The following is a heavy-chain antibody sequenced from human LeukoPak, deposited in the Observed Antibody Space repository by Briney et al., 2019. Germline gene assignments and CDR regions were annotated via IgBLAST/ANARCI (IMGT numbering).Heavy chain of an antibody. CDR3: ANSRMVRGVTNFDY. V-gene: IGHV3-23*01. CDR1: GFTVSSNY. CDR2: ISGSGDAT. Sequence: PGGSLRLSCEASGFTVSSNYMSWVRQAPGKGLEWVSVISGSGDATKYADSVKGRFTISRDKSKNTLYLQMNSLRAEDTAVYYCANSRMVRGVTNFDYWGQGTLVTVSS. D-gene: IGHD3-10*01. J-gene: IGHJ4*02.